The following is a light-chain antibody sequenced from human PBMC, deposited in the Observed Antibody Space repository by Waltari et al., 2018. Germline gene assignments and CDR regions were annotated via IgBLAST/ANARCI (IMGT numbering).Light chain of an antibody. CDR3: GAWDSSLSAQL. Sequence: QSVLTQPPSVSGDPGQRVTISCTGSSSNIGGFSVYSYQRFPGTAPKLLIYDNNKRPSGVSDRFSGSKSGTSASLTITGLQPGDEADYYCGAWDSSLSAQLFGGGTRLTVL. CDR2: DNN. CDR1: SSNIGGFS. V-gene: IGLV1-51*01. J-gene: IGLJ2*01.